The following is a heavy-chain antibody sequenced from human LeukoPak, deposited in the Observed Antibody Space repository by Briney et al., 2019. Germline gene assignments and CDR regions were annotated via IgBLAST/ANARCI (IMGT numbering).Heavy chain of an antibody. Sequence: PGGSLRLSCAASGFSFSNYAMTWARQAPGKGLEWVSSISGSGTSTYYADSVKGRFTISRDNSKNTVYLQMNSLRVEDTAVYYCANDLPGKVWFDPWGQGTLVIVSS. CDR2: ISGSGTST. CDR3: ANDLPGKVWFDP. V-gene: IGHV3-23*01. CDR1: GFSFSNYA. D-gene: IGHD1-14*01. J-gene: IGHJ5*02.